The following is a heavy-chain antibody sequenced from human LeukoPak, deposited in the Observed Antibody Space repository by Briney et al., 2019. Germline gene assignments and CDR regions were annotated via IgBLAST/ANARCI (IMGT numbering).Heavy chain of an antibody. V-gene: IGHV3-74*01. Sequence: GGSLRLSCAASGFTFSTYWMHWVRQVPGKGLVWVSHVNGGGTSTSYVGSVKGRFTISRDNAKNMLYWQMNSLRADDTAVYYCARGAGGLDYWGQGILVTVSS. J-gene: IGHJ4*02. CDR2: VNGGGTST. CDR3: ARGAGGLDY. D-gene: IGHD6-13*01. CDR1: GFTFSTYW.